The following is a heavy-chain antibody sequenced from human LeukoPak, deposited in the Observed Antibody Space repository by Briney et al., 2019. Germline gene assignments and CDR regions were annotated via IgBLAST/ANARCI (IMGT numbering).Heavy chain of an antibody. V-gene: IGHV4-59*01. CDR3: AREQGYYFDY. J-gene: IGHJ4*02. CDR2: IYYSGST. Sequence: SETLSLTCTVSGGSIKSYYWSWIRQPPGKGLEWIGYIYYSGSTNYNPSLKSRVTISVDTSKNQFSLKLSSVTAADTAVYYCAREQGYYFDYWGQGTLVTVSS. CDR1: GGSIKSYY.